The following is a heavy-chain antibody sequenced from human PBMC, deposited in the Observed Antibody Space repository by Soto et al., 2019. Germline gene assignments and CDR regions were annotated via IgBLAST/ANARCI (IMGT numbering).Heavy chain of an antibody. CDR3: AKQGLWLPRFPFEY. D-gene: IGHD5-12*01. V-gene: IGHV3-23*01. CDR1: GFTFSSYA. J-gene: IGHJ4*02. CDR2: ISGSGGST. Sequence: GGSLRLSCAASGFTFSSYAMIWVRQAPGKGLEWVSAISGSGGSTYYADSVKGRFTISRDNSKNTLYLQMNSLRAEDTAVYYCAKQGLWLPRFPFEYWGQGTLVTVSS.